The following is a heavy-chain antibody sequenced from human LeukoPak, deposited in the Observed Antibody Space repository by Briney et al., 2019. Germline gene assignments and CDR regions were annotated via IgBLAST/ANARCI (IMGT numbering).Heavy chain of an antibody. CDR2: IYYSGTT. D-gene: IGHD3-9*01. J-gene: IGHJ3*02. Sequence: SETLSLTCTVSGGSISSYYWSWIRQPPGKGLEWIAYIYYSGTTNHNPSLKSRVTISVDTSKNQFSLKLSSVTAADTAVYYCARGILTGPIYAFDIWGQGTMVTVSS. CDR1: GGSISSYY. V-gene: IGHV4-59*01. CDR3: ARGILTGPIYAFDI.